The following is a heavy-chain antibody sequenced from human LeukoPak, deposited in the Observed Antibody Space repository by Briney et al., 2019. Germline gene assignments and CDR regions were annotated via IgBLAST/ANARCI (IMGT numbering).Heavy chain of an antibody. Sequence: PSETLSLTCTVSGGSISSGGYYWSWIRQPPGKGLEWIGYIYHSGSTYYNPSLKSRVTISVDRSKNQFSLKLSSVTAADTAVYYCARPEVTMVRGVIWYFDYWGQGTLVTVSS. J-gene: IGHJ4*02. CDR2: IYHSGST. CDR1: GGSISSGGYY. CDR3: ARPEVTMVRGVIWYFDY. V-gene: IGHV4-30-2*01. D-gene: IGHD3-10*01.